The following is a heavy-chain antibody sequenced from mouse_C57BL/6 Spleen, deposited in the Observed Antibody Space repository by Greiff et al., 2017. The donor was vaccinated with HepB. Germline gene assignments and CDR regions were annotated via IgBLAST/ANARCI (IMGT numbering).Heavy chain of an antibody. CDR1: GYTFTEYT. CDR2: FYPGSGSI. CDR3: ARHEERYYYGSSGSYFDD. J-gene: IGHJ2*01. D-gene: IGHD1-1*01. Sequence: VQLQESGAELVKPGASVKLSCKASGYTFTEYTIHWVKQRSGQGLEWIGWFYPGSGSIKYNEKFKDKATLTADKSSSTVYMELSRLTSEDSAVYFCARHEERYYYGSSGSYFDDWGQGTTLTVSS. V-gene: IGHV1-62-2*01.